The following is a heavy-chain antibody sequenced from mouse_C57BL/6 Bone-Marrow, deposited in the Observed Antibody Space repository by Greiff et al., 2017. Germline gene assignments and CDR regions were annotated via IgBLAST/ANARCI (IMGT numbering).Heavy chain of an antibody. CDR2: ISSGGSYT. D-gene: IGHD4-1*01. CDR3: ARQGRTGWFAY. CDR1: GFTFSSYG. J-gene: IGHJ3*01. Sequence: EVKLVESGGDLVKPGGSLKLSCAASGFTFSSYGMSWVRQTPDKRLEWVATISSGGSYTYYPDSVKGRFTISRDNAKNTLYLQMSSLKSEDTAMYYCARQGRTGWFAYWGQGTLVTVSA. V-gene: IGHV5-6*01.